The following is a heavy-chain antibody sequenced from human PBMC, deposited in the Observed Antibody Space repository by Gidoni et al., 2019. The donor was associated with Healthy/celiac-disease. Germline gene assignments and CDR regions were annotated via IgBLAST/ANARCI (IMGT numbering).Heavy chain of an antibody. CDR1: GYTFTGYY. CDR2: INPNSGGT. J-gene: IGHJ5*02. D-gene: IGHD5-12*01. Sequence: QVQLVQSGAEVTKPGASVKVSCKASGYTFTGYYMHWVRQAPGQGLEWMGWINPNSGGTNYAQKFQGRVTMTRDTSISTAYMELSRLRSDDTAVYYCARDFGDLGYSGHNWFDPWGQGTLVTVSS. CDR3: ARDFGDLGYSGHNWFDP. V-gene: IGHV1-2*02.